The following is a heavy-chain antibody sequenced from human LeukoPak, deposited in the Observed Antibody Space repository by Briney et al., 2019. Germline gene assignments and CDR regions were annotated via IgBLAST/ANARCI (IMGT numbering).Heavy chain of an antibody. CDR3: ARALIAAAGIGGDY. V-gene: IGHV4-38-2*01. J-gene: IGHJ4*02. D-gene: IGHD6-13*01. CDR1: GYSISSGYY. Sequence: SETLSLTCAVSGYSISSGYYWGWIRQPPGKGLERIGSIYHSGSTYYNPSLKSRVTISVDTSKNQFSLKLSSVTAADTAVYYCARALIAAAGIGGDYWGQGTLVTVSS. CDR2: IYHSGST.